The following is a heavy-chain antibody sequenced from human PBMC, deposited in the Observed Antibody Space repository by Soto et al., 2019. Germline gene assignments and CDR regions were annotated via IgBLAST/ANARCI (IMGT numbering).Heavy chain of an antibody. CDR3: AYGDSPGPVDA. CDR1: DVSQIRYY. D-gene: IGHD4-17*01. V-gene: IGHV4-59*01. Sequence: PSVTPSLSSPFSDVSQIRYYWCLIRQPPGKGLEWIGYIFNSGSTNYNPSLKRRVTISVDTSKNQFSLKLSSVTAADTAVYYCAYGDSPGPVDAWGQGSLVTGSS. CDR2: IFNSGST. J-gene: IGHJ5*02.